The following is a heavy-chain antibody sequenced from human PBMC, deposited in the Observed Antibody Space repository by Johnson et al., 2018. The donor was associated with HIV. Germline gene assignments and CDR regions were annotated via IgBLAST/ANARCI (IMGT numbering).Heavy chain of an antibody. J-gene: IGHJ3*02. Sequence: QVQLVESGGGLVQPGGSLRLSCAASGFTLSDHYMDWVRQAPGKGLEWVSYISSSGSTIYYADSVKGRFTISRDNAKNSLYLQMNSLRAEDTAVYYCARYHYYDSRLNDAFDIWGQGTMVTVSS. V-gene: IGHV3-11*04. D-gene: IGHD3-22*01. CDR3: ARYHYYDSRLNDAFDI. CDR2: ISSSGSTI. CDR1: GFTLSDHY.